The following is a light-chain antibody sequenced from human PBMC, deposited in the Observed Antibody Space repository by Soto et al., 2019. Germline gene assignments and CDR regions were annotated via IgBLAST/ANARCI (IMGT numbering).Light chain of an antibody. V-gene: IGKV1-33*01. CDR2: DAS. J-gene: IGKJ3*01. CDR1: QDIDNY. CDR3: QQHGDLPFI. Sequence: DIQMTQSPSSLSASVGDRVTITCQANQDIDNYLNWYQQKPGKAPKLLIYDASNLEPGVPSRFIGRGSGTDSTLTITRLQTEALATYYCQQHGDLPFIFGPGTKVDIK.